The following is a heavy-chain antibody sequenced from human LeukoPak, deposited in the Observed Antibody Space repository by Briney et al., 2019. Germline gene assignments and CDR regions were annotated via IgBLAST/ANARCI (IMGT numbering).Heavy chain of an antibody. CDR2: IKGKTDGGTT. CDR3: TTARRSWSNWFDP. CDR1: GFTFSNAW. J-gene: IGHJ5*02. V-gene: IGHV3-15*01. Sequence: GGSLRLSCAASGFTFSNAWMSWVRQAPGKGLEWVGRIKGKTDGGTTDYAAPVKGRFTISRDDSKNTLYLQMNSLKTEDTAVYYCTTARRSWSNWFDPWGQGTLVTVSS. D-gene: IGHD1-1*01.